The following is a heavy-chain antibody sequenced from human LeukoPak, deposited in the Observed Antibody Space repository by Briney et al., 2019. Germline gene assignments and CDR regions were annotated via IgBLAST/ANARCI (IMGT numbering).Heavy chain of an antibody. CDR1: GYTFTSYG. V-gene: IGHV1-18*01. CDR2: ISAYNGNT. Sequence: ASVKVSCKASGYTFTSYGISWVRQAPGQGLEWMGWISAYNGNTNYAQKLQGRVTKTTDTSTGTAYMELRSLRSDDTAVYYCARDEGMGVPFDYWGQGTLVTVSS. J-gene: IGHJ4*02. D-gene: IGHD1-26*01. CDR3: ARDEGMGVPFDY.